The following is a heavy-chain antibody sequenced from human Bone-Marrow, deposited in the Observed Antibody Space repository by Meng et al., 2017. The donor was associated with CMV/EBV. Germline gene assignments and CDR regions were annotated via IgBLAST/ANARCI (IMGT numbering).Heavy chain of an antibody. Sequence: ASVKVSCKASGYTFTSYYMHWVRQAPGQGLEWMGIINPSGGSTSYAQKFQGRVTMTRDTSTSTVYMELSSLRSEDTAVYYCASMTFGITGTNSIFDYWGQGTLVTVSS. CDR2: INPSGGST. J-gene: IGHJ4*02. D-gene: IGHD1-7*01. CDR1: GYTFTSYY. V-gene: IGHV1-46*01. CDR3: ASMTFGITGTNSIFDY.